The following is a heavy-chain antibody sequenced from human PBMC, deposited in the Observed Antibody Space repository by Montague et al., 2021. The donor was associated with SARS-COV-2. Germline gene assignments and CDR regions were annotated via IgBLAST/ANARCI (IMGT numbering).Heavy chain of an antibody. Sequence: SETLSLTCSISDYSISTSYYWAWLRLPPGRALQWIGTIYYSGSTFCNPSFRSRVTISIGSSKNQFSLKLTSVTAADTAIYFCARNPGPPHGSSWARGWFDPWGRGTLVTVSS. CDR1: DYSISTSYY. J-gene: IGHJ5*02. V-gene: IGHV4-38-2*02. D-gene: IGHD6-13*01. CDR2: IYYSGST. CDR3: ARNPGPPHGSSWARGWFDP.